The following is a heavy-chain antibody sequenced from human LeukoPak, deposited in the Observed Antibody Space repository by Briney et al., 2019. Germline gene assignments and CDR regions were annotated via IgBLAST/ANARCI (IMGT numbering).Heavy chain of an antibody. Sequence: SETLSLTCTVSXGXIXXXXXSWIRQPPXXXXXXXGYIYYSGSTNYNPSLKSRVTISVDTSKNQFSLKLSSVTAADTAVYYCARGGYPPHYYGMDVWGQGTTVTVPS. CDR3: ARGGYPPHYYGMDV. V-gene: IGHV4-59*01. CDR1: XGXIXXXX. J-gene: IGHJ6*02. CDR2: IYYSGST. D-gene: IGHD3-22*01.